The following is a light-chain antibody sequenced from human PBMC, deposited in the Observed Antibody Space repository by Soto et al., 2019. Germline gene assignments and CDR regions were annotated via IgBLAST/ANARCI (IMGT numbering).Light chain of an antibody. CDR1: QSIHTS. V-gene: IGKV3-20*01. Sequence: VLTQSPATLSLSPWERATLSCRASQSIHTSLAWYQQKPGQAPRLLMSGASSRASGVPVRFSGSGSGTDFTLTISRLEPEDFALYYCQQYGGSPITFGLGTRLEIK. J-gene: IGKJ5*01. CDR3: QQYGGSPIT. CDR2: GAS.